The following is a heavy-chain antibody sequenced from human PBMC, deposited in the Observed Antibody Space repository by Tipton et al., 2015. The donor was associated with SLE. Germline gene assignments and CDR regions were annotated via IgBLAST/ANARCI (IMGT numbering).Heavy chain of an antibody. V-gene: IGHV3-74*01. J-gene: IGHJ6*02. D-gene: IGHD2-2*01. CDR3: ARKVVAPGAIRDYFGMDV. Sequence: VQSGGSLRLSCAGSGFTFSSYEMNWVRQAPGKGLVWVSHINGDGSSTSYADSVKGRFTISRDNAKNTLYLQMNSLRVEDTAVYYCARKVVAPGAIRDYFGMDVWGQGTTVTVSS. CDR2: INGDGSST. CDR1: GFTFSSYE.